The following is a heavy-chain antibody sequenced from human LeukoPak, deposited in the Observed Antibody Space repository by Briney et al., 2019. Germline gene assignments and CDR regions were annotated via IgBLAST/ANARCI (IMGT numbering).Heavy chain of an antibody. CDR1: GGTFSSYA. D-gene: IGHD3-16*02. Sequence: SVKVSCKASGGTFSSYAISWVRQAPGQGLEWMGRIIPIFGTANYAQKFQGRVTITTDESTSTAYMELSSLRSEDTAVYYCASGGLGELSLPDYWGQGTLVTVSS. V-gene: IGHV1-69*05. CDR2: IIPIFGTA. J-gene: IGHJ4*02. CDR3: ASGGLGELSLPDY.